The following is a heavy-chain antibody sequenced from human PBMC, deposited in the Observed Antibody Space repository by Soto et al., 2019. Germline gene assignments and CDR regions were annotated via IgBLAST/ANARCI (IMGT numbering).Heavy chain of an antibody. CDR2: INPDGSRT. Sequence: EVQLVESGGDLVQPGGSLRLSCAASGFTFTSYWMHWVRQSPGKGLVWVSRINPDGSRTRYADSVKGRFTISRDNAKNTLYLQMNSLGAEDTALYYCARVAVTTAYFDNWGHGTLVTVSS. J-gene: IGHJ4*01. CDR3: ARVAVTTAYFDN. D-gene: IGHD4-17*01. V-gene: IGHV3-74*01. CDR1: GFTFTSYW.